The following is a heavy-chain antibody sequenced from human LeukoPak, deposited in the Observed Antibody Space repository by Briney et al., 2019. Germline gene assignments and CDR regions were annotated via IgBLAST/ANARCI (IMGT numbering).Heavy chain of an antibody. CDR2: MKQDGSAR. CDR3: ARDVVGSLDY. Sequence: GGSLRLSCAGSGFSFSNYWMAWVRQAPGKGPEWVANMKQDGSARHYADSVKGQFTISRDNAQNSVYLQMNSLRAEDTAVYYCARDVVGSLDYWGLGTLVTVSS. V-gene: IGHV3-7*01. CDR1: GFSFSNYW. D-gene: IGHD2-15*01. J-gene: IGHJ4*02.